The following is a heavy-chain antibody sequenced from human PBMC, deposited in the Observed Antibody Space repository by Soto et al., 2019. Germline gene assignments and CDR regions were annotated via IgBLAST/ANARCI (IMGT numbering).Heavy chain of an antibody. J-gene: IGHJ5*01. CDR2: IYYDGST. V-gene: IGHV4-39*01. D-gene: IGHD2-2*01. CDR3: ARRGSASWRNWFDS. Sequence: SETLSLTCSVSGGSITSTIDYWGWIRQSPGKGLEWIGNIYYDGSTFYNPSLKSRVTISVDTSKRQFSLRVSSVTAADTAVYYCARRGSASWRNWFDSWGQGTLVTVSS. CDR1: GGSITSTIDY.